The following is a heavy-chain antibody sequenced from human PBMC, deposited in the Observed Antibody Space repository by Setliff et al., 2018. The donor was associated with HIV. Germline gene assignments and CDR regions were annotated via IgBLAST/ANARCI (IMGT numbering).Heavy chain of an antibody. CDR1: GYTFINYY. CDR3: ARERASGKPPLLNWYFDL. D-gene: IGHD5-12*01. CDR2: INPSGGST. J-gene: IGHJ2*01. V-gene: IGHV1-46*01. Sequence: ASVKVSCKTSGYTFINYYVHWVRQAPGQGLEWMGSINPSGGSTSYAQKFQGRVTMTRDTSTSTVYMELSSLRSEDTAVYYCARERASGKPPLLNWYFDLWGRGTLVTAPQ.